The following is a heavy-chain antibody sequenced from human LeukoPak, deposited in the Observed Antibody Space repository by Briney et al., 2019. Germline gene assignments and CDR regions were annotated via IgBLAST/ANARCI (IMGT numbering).Heavy chain of an antibody. J-gene: IGHJ4*02. CDR2: IHYSGNI. CDR1: GDSISSYY. V-gene: IGHV4-59*01. CDR3: ARVSYNNYAYRFDY. D-gene: IGHD4-11*01. Sequence: SETLSLTCTVSGDSISSYYWSWIRQPPGKGLEWIGHIHYSGNINYDPSLKSRVTIPLDTSKTQFSLKLTSVIAADTAVYYCARVSYNNYAYRFDYWGQGTLVTVSS.